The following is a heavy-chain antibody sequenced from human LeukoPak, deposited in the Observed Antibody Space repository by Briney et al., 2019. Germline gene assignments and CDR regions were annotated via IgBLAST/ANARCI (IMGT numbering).Heavy chain of an antibody. CDR3: AKAFPLSGSGSHYVSNWFDP. J-gene: IGHJ5*02. CDR2: IWHDGDRK. Sequence: GGSLRLSCAASGFTFSTYGMHWVRQAPGKGLEWVASIWHDGDRKYYGDSVKGRFTIPRDNSKNMLYLEMNSLRADDTAVYYCAKAFPLSGSGSHYVSNWFDPWGQGTLVTVSS. V-gene: IGHV3-33*06. CDR1: GFTFSTYG. D-gene: IGHD3-10*01.